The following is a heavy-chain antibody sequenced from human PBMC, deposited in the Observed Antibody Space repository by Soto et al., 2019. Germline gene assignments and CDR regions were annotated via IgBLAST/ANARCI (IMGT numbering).Heavy chain of an antibody. D-gene: IGHD2-2*01. Sequence: PGESLKISCKGSGYSFTSYWIGLVRQMPGKGLEWMGIIYPGDSDTRYSPSFQGQVTISADKSSSTAYLQWSSLKASDTAMYYWARRFPSAAVVTAAGSHLIEDWFDTWGQGTLVTVSS. J-gene: IGHJ5*02. V-gene: IGHV5-51*01. CDR3: ARRFPSAAVVTAAGSHLIEDWFDT. CDR2: IYPGDSDT. CDR1: GYSFTSYW.